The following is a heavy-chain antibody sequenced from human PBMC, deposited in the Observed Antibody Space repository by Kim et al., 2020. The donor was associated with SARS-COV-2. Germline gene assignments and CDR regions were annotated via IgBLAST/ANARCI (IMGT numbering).Heavy chain of an antibody. CDR1: GFTFSSYA. V-gene: IGHV3-23*01. CDR2: ISGSGGST. CDR3: AKEDLVSPYYYYYGMDV. D-gene: IGHD3-22*01. Sequence: GGSLRLSCAASGFTFSSYAMSWVRQAPGKGLELVSAISGSGGSTYYADSVKGRFTISRNNSKNTLYLQMNSLRAEDTAVYYCAKEDLVSPYYYYYGMDVWGQGTTVTVSS. J-gene: IGHJ6*02.